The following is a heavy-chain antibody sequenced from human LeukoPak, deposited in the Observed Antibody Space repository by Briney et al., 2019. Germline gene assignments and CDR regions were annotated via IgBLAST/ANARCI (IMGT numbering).Heavy chain of an antibody. V-gene: IGHV3-23*01. J-gene: IGHJ1*01. Sequence: GGSLRLSCAASGFTFSSYAMSWVRQAPGKGLEWVSAISGSGGSTYYADSVKGRFTISRDNSKNTLYLQMNSLRAEDTAVYYCAKGIRITTIVVVITPGYFQHWGQGTLVTVSS. CDR3: AKGIRITTIVVVITPGYFQH. CDR2: ISGSGGST. D-gene: IGHD3-22*01. CDR1: GFTFSSYA.